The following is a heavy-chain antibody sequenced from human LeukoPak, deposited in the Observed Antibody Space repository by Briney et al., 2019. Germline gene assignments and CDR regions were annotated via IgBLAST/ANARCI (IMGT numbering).Heavy chain of an antibody. CDR1: GFTFSSYT. D-gene: IGHD6-13*01. V-gene: IGHV3-21*06. J-gene: IGHJ6*04. CDR3: ARDTNSWCSDI. CDR2: IGGSKSYI. Sequence: GGSLRLSCAASGFTFSSYTMNWVRQAPGKGLEWAATIGGSKSYIFYGDSVKGRFTISRDNAKNSLYLQMNSLRAEDTAVYYCARDTNSWCSDIWGKGTTVTVSS.